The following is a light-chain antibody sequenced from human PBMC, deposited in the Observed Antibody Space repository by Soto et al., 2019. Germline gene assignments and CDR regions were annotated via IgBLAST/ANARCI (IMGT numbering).Light chain of an antibody. V-gene: IGKV3-15*01. CDR2: GAS. Sequence: ETVMTQSPATLSVSPGEGATLSCRASQSVGSNLAWYQQRPDQAPRLLIYGASTRATGIPTRFSGSGSGTEFTLTISGLQSEDFAVYYCQQYNNWPPHTFGQGTKLEIK. J-gene: IGKJ2*01. CDR1: QSVGSN. CDR3: QQYNNWPPHT.